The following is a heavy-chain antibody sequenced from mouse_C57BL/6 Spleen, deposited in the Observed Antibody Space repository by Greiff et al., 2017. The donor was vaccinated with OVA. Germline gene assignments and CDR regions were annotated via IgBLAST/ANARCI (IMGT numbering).Heavy chain of an antibody. V-gene: IGHV1-69*01. CDR2: IDPSDSYT. CDR1: GYTFTSYW. CDR3: ASMIKRAWFAY. J-gene: IGHJ3*01. Sequence: QVQLKESGAELVMPGASVKLSCKASGYTFTSYWMHWVKQRPGQGLEWIGEIDPSDSYTNYNQKFKGKSTLTVDKSSSTAYMQLSSLTSEDSAVYYCASMIKRAWFAYWGQGTLVTVSA. D-gene: IGHD2-4*01.